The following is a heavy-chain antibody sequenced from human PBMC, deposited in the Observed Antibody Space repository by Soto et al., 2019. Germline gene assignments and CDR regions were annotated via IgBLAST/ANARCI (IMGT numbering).Heavy chain of an antibody. CDR1: GFTFSSYA. V-gene: IGHV3-23*01. J-gene: IGHJ4*02. CDR3: AKVLGGPFYYDILTGFWDYFDY. CDR2: ISGSGNST. D-gene: IGHD3-9*01. Sequence: GGSLRLSCAASGFTFSSYAMSWVRQAPGKGLEWVSIISGSGNSTYYADSVKGRFTISRDNSKNTLYLQMNSLRAEDTAVYYCAKVLGGPFYYDILTGFWDYFDYWGQGTLVTVSS.